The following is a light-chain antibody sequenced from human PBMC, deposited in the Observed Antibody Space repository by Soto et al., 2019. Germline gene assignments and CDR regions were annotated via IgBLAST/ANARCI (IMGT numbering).Light chain of an antibody. V-gene: IGKV3-20*01. CDR1: ESVSSSY. CDR2: GAT. Sequence: EIVLTQSPGTLSLSPGERATLSCGASESVSSSYLAWYQQKPGQAPRLLIYGATTRLRGVPDRFSGSGSGTDFTLTISRLEPEDFAVYYCQQYGSSPFPFGPGTKVDIK. CDR3: QQYGSSPFP. J-gene: IGKJ3*01.